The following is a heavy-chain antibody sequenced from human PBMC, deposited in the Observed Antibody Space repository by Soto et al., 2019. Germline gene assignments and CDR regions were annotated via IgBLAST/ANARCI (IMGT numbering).Heavy chain of an antibody. J-gene: IGHJ2*01. D-gene: IGHD3-3*01. V-gene: IGHV3-30-3*01. CDR3: ARDHSIHNVLLFFFQAEDGIRDTVPVSAFLLNRSSDL. Sequence: KGLDWVAVISYDGSNKYYAASVKGRFTISRDNSKNTLYLQMNSMRAEATAVYYCARDHSIHNVLLFFFQAEDGIRDTVPVSAFLLNRSSDL. CDR2: ISYDGSNK.